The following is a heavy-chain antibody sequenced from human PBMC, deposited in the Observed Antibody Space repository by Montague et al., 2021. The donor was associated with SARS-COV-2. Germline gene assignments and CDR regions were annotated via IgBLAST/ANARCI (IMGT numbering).Heavy chain of an antibody. CDR1: GFTFSNYD. V-gene: IGHV3-48*03. CDR3: TRDYRSIVGDGLDI. CDR2: ISTSAYTT. Sequence: SLRLSCAASGFTFSNYDMNWVRQAPGKGPEWISYISTSAYTTSYAGSVKGRFTISRGNGKNSLYLKMNSLRVEDTAVYYCTRDYRSIVGDGLDIWGQGTKVTVSS. J-gene: IGHJ3*02. D-gene: IGHD3-16*02.